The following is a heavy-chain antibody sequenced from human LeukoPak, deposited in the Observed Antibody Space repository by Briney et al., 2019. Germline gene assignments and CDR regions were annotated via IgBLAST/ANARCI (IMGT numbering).Heavy chain of an antibody. CDR2: IKSKTDGGTT. CDR1: GFTFRNAW. CDR3: TAPENWNDVY. D-gene: IGHD1-1*01. Sequence: GGSLRLSXAASGFTFRNAWMSWVRQAPGKGLEWVGRIKSKTDGGTTDYAAPVKGRFTISRDDSKNTLYLQMNSLKTEDTAVYYCTAPENWNDVYWGQGTLVTVSS. J-gene: IGHJ4*02. V-gene: IGHV3-15*01.